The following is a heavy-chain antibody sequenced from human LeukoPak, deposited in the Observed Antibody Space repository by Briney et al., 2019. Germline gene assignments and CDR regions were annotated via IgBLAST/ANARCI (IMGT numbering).Heavy chain of an antibody. Sequence: GGSLRLSCAASGFTFSDYIMNWVRQAPGKGLEWISYVGISSGNTKYADSVKGRFTISGDKAKNSLYLQMNSLRAEDTAVYYCASGKHYYDSSGYYAFDIWGQGTMVTVSS. V-gene: IGHV3-48*01. CDR1: GFTFSDYI. J-gene: IGHJ3*02. D-gene: IGHD3-22*01. CDR3: ASGKHYYDSSGYYAFDI. CDR2: VGISSGNT.